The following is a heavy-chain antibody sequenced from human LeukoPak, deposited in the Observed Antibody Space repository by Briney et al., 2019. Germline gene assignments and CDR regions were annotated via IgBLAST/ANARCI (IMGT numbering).Heavy chain of an antibody. CDR1: GFTFSNAW. J-gene: IGHJ6*02. Sequence: NAGGSLRLSCAASGFTFSNAWMSWVRQAPGKGLEWVGHIKSKTDGGTTDYAAPVKGRFTISRDNAKKSLYLQMNSLRADDTAVYYCAKATRVYQYYYYGMDVWGQGTTVTVSS. CDR2: IKSKTDGGTT. CDR3: AKATRVYQYYYYGMDV. V-gene: IGHV3-15*01. D-gene: IGHD6-13*01.